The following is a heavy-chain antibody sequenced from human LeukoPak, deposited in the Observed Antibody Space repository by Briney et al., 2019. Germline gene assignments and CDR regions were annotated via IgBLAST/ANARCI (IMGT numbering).Heavy chain of an antibody. V-gene: IGHV3-48*03. Sequence: PGGSLRLSYAAPGFTFSSYEMNWVRQAPGKGLEWVSYISSSGSTIYYADSVKGRFTISRDNAKNSLYLQMNSLRAEDTAVYYCARDGLLVGATGVLGYWGQGTLVTVSS. CDR3: ARDGLLVGATGVLGY. D-gene: IGHD1-26*01. CDR1: GFTFSSYE. J-gene: IGHJ4*02. CDR2: ISSSGSTI.